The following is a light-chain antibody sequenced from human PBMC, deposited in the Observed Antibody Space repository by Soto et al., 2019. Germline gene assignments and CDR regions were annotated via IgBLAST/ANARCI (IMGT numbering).Light chain of an antibody. J-gene: IGLJ1*01. Sequence: QSALTQPASVSGSPGQSITISCTGTSSDVGGYNFVSWYQQHPGKAPKLMIYEVTSRPSGVSKRFSGSKSGNTASLTISGLQAEDEADYYCNSYPTSSTLVFGTGTKLTVL. CDR1: SSDVGGYNF. CDR2: EVT. V-gene: IGLV2-14*03. CDR3: NSYPTSSTLV.